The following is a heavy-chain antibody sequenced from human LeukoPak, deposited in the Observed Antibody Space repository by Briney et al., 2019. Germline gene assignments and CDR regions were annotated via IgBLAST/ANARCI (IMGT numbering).Heavy chain of an antibody. Sequence: SGGSLRLSCTASGFTFKDYAMYWVRQAPGKGLEWVSGISWNSGTTDYADSVKGRFTVSRDNAKDSLYLQMNSLRAEDTTLYHCARALYYDFWSGSPDDAFDIWGQGTMVTVSS. D-gene: IGHD3-3*01. V-gene: IGHV3-9*01. CDR3: ARALYYDFWSGSPDDAFDI. J-gene: IGHJ3*02. CDR2: ISWNSGTT. CDR1: GFTFKDYA.